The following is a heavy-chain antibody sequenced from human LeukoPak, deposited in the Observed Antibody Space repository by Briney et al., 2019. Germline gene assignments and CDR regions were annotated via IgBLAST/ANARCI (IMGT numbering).Heavy chain of an antibody. Sequence: GGSLRLSCAASGFTFSSYAMSWVRQAPGKGLEWVSAISGSGGSTYYADSVKGRFTISRDNSKNTLYLQMSSLRAEDTAVYYCAKAPISGYCSSTSCFPDYWGQGTLVTVSS. V-gene: IGHV3-23*01. CDR3: AKAPISGYCSSTSCFPDY. D-gene: IGHD2-2*01. J-gene: IGHJ4*02. CDR1: GFTFSSYA. CDR2: ISGSGGST.